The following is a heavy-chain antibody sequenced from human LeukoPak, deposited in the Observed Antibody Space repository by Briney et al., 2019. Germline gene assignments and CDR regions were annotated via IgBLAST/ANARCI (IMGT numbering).Heavy chain of an antibody. CDR1: GYSVSSGYY. CDR2: IYHSGST. V-gene: IGHV4-38-2*02. J-gene: IGHJ4*02. D-gene: IGHD1-26*01. Sequence: SETLSLTCTVSGYSVSSGYYWGWIRQPPGKGLEWVGSIYHSGSTYYNPPLKSRVTISVDTSKNQFSLKLSSVTAADTAVYYCARHEGVGAAIDYWGQGTLVTVSS. CDR3: ARHEGVGAAIDY.